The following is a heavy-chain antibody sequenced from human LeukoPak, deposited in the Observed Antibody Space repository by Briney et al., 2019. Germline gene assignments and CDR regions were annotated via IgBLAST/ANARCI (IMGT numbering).Heavy chain of an antibody. CDR3: AKNGDRGAYCSGGSCYPYYYYYIDV. D-gene: IGHD2-15*01. CDR2: ISGSGGRT. J-gene: IGHJ6*03. CDR1: GFTFSSYA. Sequence: GGSLRLSCAASGFTFSSYAMTWVRQPPGKGLEWVSTISGSGGRTYYADSVKGRFTISRDDSKNTLYLQMNSLRAEDTAVYYCAKNGDRGAYCSGGSCYPYYYYYIDVWGKGTTVTISS. V-gene: IGHV3-23*01.